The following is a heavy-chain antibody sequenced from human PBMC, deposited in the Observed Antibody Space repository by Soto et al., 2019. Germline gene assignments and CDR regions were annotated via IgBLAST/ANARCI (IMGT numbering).Heavy chain of an antibody. CDR1: RGSFNAYS. Sequence: SETLSLTCAVHRGSFNAYSWTWIRQPPGKGLEWIGEIDHSGSTTYNPSLKSRIIMSVDTSKDQFSLNVSSMTAADTAVYYCARGLRYSGMDVWGQGTTVTVSS. V-gene: IGHV4-34*01. CDR3: ARGLRYSGMDV. CDR2: IDHSGST. J-gene: IGHJ6*02.